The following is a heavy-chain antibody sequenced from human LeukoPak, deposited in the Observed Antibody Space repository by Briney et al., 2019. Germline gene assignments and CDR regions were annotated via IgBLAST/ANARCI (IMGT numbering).Heavy chain of an antibody. J-gene: IGHJ4*02. V-gene: IGHV4-59*01. Sequence: SETLSLTCTVSGGSISSYYWSWIRQPPGKGLEWIGYIYYSGSTNYNPSLKSRVTISVDTSKNQFSLKLSSVTAADTAVYYCARDAPSLYYYDSSGGFDYWGQGTLVTVSP. CDR3: ARDAPSLYYYDSSGGFDY. CDR2: IYYSGST. D-gene: IGHD3-22*01. CDR1: GGSISSYY.